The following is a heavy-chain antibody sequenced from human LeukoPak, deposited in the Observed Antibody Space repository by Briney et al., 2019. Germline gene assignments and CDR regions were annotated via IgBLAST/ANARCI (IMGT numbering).Heavy chain of an antibody. CDR1: GYTFTGYY. V-gene: IGHV1-2*02. J-gene: IGHJ4*02. D-gene: IGHD5-18*01. CDR2: INPNSGGT. Sequence: ASVKVSCTASGYTFTGYYMHWVRQAPGQGLEWMGWINPNSGGTNYAQKFQGRVTMTRDTSISTAYMELSRLRSDDTAVYYCARDLLSYSYGCDYWGQGTLVTVSS. CDR3: ARDLLSYSYGCDY.